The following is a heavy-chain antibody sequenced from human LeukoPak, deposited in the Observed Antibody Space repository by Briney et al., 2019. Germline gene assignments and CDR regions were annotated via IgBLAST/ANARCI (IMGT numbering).Heavy chain of an antibody. CDR3: AGPERGYCSSTSCYALGYFQH. V-gene: IGHV3-7*03. Sequence: GGSLRLSCAASGFTFSSYWMSWVRQAPGKGLEWVANIKQDGSEKYYVDSVKGRFTISRDNAKNSLYLQMNSLRAEDTAVYYCAGPERGYCSSTSCYALGYFQHWGQGTLVTVSS. CDR2: IKQDGSEK. D-gene: IGHD2-2*01. CDR1: GFTFSSYW. J-gene: IGHJ1*01.